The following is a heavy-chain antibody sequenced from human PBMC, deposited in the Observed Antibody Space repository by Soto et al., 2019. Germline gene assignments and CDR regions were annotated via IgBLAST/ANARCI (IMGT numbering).Heavy chain of an antibody. CDR2: ISAYNGNT. CDR3: ARRTPPYSSSPDLEDY. J-gene: IGHJ4*02. V-gene: IGHV1-18*01. Sequence: QVQLVQSGAEVKKPGASVKVSCKASGYTFTSYGISWVRQAPGQGLEWMGWISAYNGNTNYAQKLQGRATMTTDTSTSTAYMELRSLRSDDTAVYYCARRTPPYSSSPDLEDYWGQGTLVTVSS. D-gene: IGHD6-6*01. CDR1: GYTFTSYG.